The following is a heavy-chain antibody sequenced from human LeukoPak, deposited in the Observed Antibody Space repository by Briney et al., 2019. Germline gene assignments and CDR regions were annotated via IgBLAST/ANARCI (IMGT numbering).Heavy chain of an antibody. V-gene: IGHV3-23*01. CDR3: AKDKIAVAGTAFDY. D-gene: IGHD6-19*01. CDR2: ISGSGGST. J-gene: IGHJ4*02. Sequence: GGSLRLSCAASGFTFSDYYMSWIRQAPGKGLEWVSAISGSGGSTYYADSVKGRFTISRDNSKNTLYLQMNSLRAEDTAVYYCAKDKIAVAGTAFDYWGQGTLVTVSS. CDR1: GFTFSDYY.